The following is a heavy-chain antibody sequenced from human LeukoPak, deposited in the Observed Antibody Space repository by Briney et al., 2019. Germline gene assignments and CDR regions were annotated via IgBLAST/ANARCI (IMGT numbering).Heavy chain of an antibody. CDR3: ATVAGDCSGGRCYLLRFDY. CDR1: GFTFSSYS. J-gene: IGHJ4*02. CDR2: IKLDGGTK. Sequence: GGSLRLSCAASGFTFSSYSMNWVRQAPGKGLEWVANIKLDGGTKDYVDSVKGRFTISRDNAKNSLYLQMNSLRGDDTAVYYCATVAGDCSGGRCYLLRFDYWGQGTLVTVSS. D-gene: IGHD2-15*01. V-gene: IGHV3-7*01.